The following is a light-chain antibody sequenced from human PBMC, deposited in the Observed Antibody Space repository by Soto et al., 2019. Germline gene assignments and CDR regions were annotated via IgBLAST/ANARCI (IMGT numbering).Light chain of an antibody. CDR3: QQYNSYPYT. Sequence: DIQMTQSPSTLSGSVGDRVTITCRASQTISSWLAWYQQKPGKAPKLLIYAASTLQSGVPSRFSGSGSGTEFTLTISSLQPDDFATYYCQQYNSYPYTFGQGTKVDIK. V-gene: IGKV1-5*01. J-gene: IGKJ2*01. CDR2: AAS. CDR1: QTISSW.